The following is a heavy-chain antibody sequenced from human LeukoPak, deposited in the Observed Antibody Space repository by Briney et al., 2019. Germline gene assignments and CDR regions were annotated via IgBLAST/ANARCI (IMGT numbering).Heavy chain of an antibody. V-gene: IGHV3-23*01. CDR2: IGEEKSGSWT. CDR3: AKAGVISGWDY. D-gene: IGHD3-3*02. CDR1: EFTFSSYP. Sequence: GGSLRLSCAAAEFTFSSYPMGWVRQAPVKGLEWLSAIGEEKSGSWTKSADSVKGRFTISRDNSENTLYLQMDSLTVEDTAVYYCAKAGVISGWDYWGQGVLVTVSS. J-gene: IGHJ4*02.